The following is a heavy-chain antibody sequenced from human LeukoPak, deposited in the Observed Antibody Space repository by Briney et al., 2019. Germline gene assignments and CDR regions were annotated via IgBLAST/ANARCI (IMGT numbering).Heavy chain of an antibody. CDR3: VRDGEGGLDYFDY. CDR2: TYYRSTWLY. Sequence: SQTLSLTCAISGDSVSSNTAAWNWIRQSPSRGLEWLGKTYYRSTWLYDYALSLKSRININPDTSKNQFSLHLNSVTPEDTAVYYCVRDGEGGLDYFDYWGRGTLVTVS. V-gene: IGHV6-1*01. CDR1: GDSVSSNTAA. D-gene: IGHD3-16*01. J-gene: IGHJ4*02.